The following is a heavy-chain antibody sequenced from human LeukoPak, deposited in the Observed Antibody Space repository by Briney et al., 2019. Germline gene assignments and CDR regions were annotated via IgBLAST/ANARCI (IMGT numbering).Heavy chain of an antibody. CDR2: ISGSGGST. J-gene: IGHJ4*02. Sequence: PGGSLRLSCAASGFTFSSYGMSWVRQAPGKGLEWVSAISGSGGSTYYADSVKGRFTISRDNSKNTLYLQMNSLRAEDTAVYYCAKSVSRWLAQGRYYFDYWGQGTLVTVSS. CDR3: AKSVSRWLAQGRYYFDY. CDR1: GFTFSSYG. V-gene: IGHV3-23*01. D-gene: IGHD6-19*01.